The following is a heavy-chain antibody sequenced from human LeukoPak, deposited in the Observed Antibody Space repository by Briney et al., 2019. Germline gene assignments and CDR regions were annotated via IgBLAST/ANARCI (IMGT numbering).Heavy chain of an antibody. Sequence: SETLSLTCSVSGGFNTHYYWSWIRQPAGKGLEWIGYVLYSGTTNYNPSLKSRVSISLDTSKNQFSLMVNSVTAADTAVYFCAGQQLERGEDHWGQGTLVIVSS. CDR2: VLYSGTT. D-gene: IGHD1-1*01. CDR1: GGFNTHYY. J-gene: IGHJ4*02. CDR3: AGQQLERGEDH. V-gene: IGHV4-59*08.